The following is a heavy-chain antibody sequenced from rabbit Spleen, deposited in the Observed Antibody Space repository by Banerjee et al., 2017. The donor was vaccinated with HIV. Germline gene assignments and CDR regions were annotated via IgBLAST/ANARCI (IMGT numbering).Heavy chain of an antibody. D-gene: IGHD2-1*01. CDR2: INTGSGST. CDR1: GFTISRNYD. Sequence: QEQLVESGGGLVQPEGSLTLTCTASGFTISRNYDMCWVRQAPGKGLEWIGGINTGSGSTYYASWAKGRFTITRSTSLNTVTLQLNSLTAADTATYFCGGGGDWFSRLDLWGPGTLVTVS. J-gene: IGHJ3*01. CDR3: GGGGDWFSRLDL. V-gene: IGHV1S47*01.